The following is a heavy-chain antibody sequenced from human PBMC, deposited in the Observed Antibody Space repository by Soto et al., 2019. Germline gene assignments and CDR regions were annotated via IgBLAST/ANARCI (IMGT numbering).Heavy chain of an antibody. V-gene: IGHV4-30-4*01. Sequence: QVQLQESGPGQVKPSQTLSFTCTVSGGSINSGDYYWSWIRQPPGQGLEWIGYIYYSGSTYYNPPLRSRVTISIDTSKNLFFLNLTSVTAADTAVYFCARIGLTSALLWGQGTLVTVSS. D-gene: IGHD4-17*01. CDR3: ARIGLTSALL. J-gene: IGHJ4*02. CDR1: GGSINSGDYY. CDR2: IYYSGST.